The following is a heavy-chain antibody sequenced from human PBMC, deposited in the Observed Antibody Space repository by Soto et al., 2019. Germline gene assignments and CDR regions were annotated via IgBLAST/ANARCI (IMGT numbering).Heavy chain of an antibody. J-gene: IGHJ4*02. V-gene: IGHV3-74*01. CDR2: IKPDGSNA. CDR3: ARDQNLKLRYFDWLPEAVDY. D-gene: IGHD3-9*01. Sequence: GGSLRLSCAASGFTFSSYWMHWVRQGPGKGLVWVARIKPDGSNANYADSVKGRFTISRDNAKNTLYLQMNSLRAEDTAVYYCARDQNLKLRYFDWLPEAVDYWGQGTLVTVS. CDR1: GFTFSSYW.